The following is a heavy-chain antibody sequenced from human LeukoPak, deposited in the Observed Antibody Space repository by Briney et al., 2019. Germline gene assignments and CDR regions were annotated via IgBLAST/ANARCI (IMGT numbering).Heavy chain of an antibody. Sequence: GGSLGLSCAASGFSFSSYGMSWVRQAPGKGLEWVSTISGSGGSTYYADSVKGRFTISRDNSKNTLYLQMNSLRVEDTAVYYCARDLAWGAFDYWGQGTLVTVSS. D-gene: IGHD7-27*01. J-gene: IGHJ4*02. CDR2: ISGSGGST. CDR1: GFSFSSYG. CDR3: ARDLAWGAFDY. V-gene: IGHV3-23*01.